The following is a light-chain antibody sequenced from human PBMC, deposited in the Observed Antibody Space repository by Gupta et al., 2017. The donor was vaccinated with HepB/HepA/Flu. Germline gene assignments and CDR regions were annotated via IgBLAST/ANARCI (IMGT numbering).Light chain of an antibody. J-gene: IGLJ2*01. CDR1: SNDIGRYKF. CDR3: CSQASTDKFVL. CDR2: DVS. V-gene: IGLV2-11*01. Sequence: SALTQPRSVSGSLGQSVTISCTGTSNDIGRYKFVSWYQQRPGKAPKLIISDVSQRPSGVPDRFSGSTSGNTASLTIAGLQGEDEADYYCCSQASTDKFVLFGGGTKVTVL.